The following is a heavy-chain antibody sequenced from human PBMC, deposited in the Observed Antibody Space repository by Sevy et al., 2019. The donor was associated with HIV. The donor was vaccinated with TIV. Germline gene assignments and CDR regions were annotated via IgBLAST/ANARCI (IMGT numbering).Heavy chain of an antibody. D-gene: IGHD2-21*02. Sequence: ASVKVSCGTSTYSSTIYYMQWVRQAPGQGLEWMGLINPSGGGTSYTQKFQDRVTMTWDTSTGTVYMDLSSLRSEDTAVYYCAVSQFCGGDCYYFDQWGQGTLVTVSS. CDR2: INPSGGGT. CDR1: TYSSTIYY. CDR3: AVSQFCGGDCYYFDQ. V-gene: IGHV1-46*01. J-gene: IGHJ4*02.